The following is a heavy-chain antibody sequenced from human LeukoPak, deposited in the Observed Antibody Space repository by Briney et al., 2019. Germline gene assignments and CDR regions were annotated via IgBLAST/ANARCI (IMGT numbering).Heavy chain of an antibody. CDR3: AKAHYYYDFWSGYPYYFDY. D-gene: IGHD3-3*01. CDR2: ISSSGSTI. J-gene: IGHJ4*02. Sequence: GGSLRLSCAASGFTFSDYYMSWIRQAPGKGLEWVSYISSSGSTIYYADSVKGRFTISRDNSKNTLYLQMNSLRAEDTAVYYCAKAHYYYDFWSGYPYYFDYWGQGTLVTVSS. V-gene: IGHV3-11*01. CDR1: GFTFSDYY.